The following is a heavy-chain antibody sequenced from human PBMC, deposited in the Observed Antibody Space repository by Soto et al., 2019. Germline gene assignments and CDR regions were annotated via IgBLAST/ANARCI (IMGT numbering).Heavy chain of an antibody. CDR2: IYYSGST. D-gene: IGHD6-6*01. V-gene: IGHV4-39*01. J-gene: IGHJ6*03. Sequence: SETLSLTCTVSGGSISSSSYYWGWIRQPPGKGLEWIGSIYYSGSTYYNPSLKSRVTISVDTSKNQFSLKLSSVTAADTAVYYCARRAARPTRYYMDVWGKGTTVTVSS. CDR3: ARRAARPTRYYMDV. CDR1: GGSISSSSYY.